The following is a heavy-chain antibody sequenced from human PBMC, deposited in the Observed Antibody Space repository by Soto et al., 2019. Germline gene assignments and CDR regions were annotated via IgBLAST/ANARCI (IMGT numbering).Heavy chain of an antibody. CDR2: IYHSGST. V-gene: IGHV4-30-2*01. J-gene: IGHJ5*02. CDR1: GGSISSGGYS. Sequence: QLQLQESGSGLVKPSQTLSLTCAVSGGSISSGGYSWSWIRQPPGKGLEWIGYIYHSGSTYYNPSLKSRVTISVDRSNNQFSLKLSAVTAAYTAVYYCARDRGGGGKFDPWGQGTLVTFSS. CDR3: ARDRGGGGKFDP. D-gene: IGHD2-15*01.